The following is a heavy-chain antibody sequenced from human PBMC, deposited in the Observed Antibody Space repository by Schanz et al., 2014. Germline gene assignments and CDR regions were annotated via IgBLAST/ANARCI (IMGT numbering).Heavy chain of an antibody. V-gene: IGHV3-15*04. J-gene: IGHJ3*02. CDR2: IENNANGATT. D-gene: IGHD1-20*01. CDR3: TTFNNRDALYI. Sequence: VQLVESGGGLVEPGGSLRLSCSGSGFTFSEVYMSWVRQAPGKGQEWVGRIENNANGATTDYAAPVKGRFTVSRDDSRNTLYLQMNTLRTDDTALYYCTTFNNRDALYIWGQGTMVSVSS. CDR1: GFTFSEVY.